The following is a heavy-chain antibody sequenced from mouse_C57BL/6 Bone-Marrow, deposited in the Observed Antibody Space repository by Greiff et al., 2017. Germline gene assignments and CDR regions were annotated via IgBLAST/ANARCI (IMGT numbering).Heavy chain of an antibody. V-gene: IGHV8-8*01. CDR3: ARIERDYESSYWYFDV. Sequence: QVQLKESGPGILQPSQTLSLTCSFSGFSLSTFGMGVGWIRQPSGKGLEWLAHIWWDDDKYYNPALKSRLTISKDTSKNQVFLKIANVDTADTATYYCARIERDYESSYWYFDVWGTGTTVTVSS. D-gene: IGHD2-4*01. CDR1: GFSLSTFGMG. J-gene: IGHJ1*03. CDR2: IWWDDDK.